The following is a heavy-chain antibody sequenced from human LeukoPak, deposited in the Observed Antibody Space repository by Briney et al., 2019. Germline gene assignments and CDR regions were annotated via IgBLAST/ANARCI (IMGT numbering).Heavy chain of an antibody. CDR1: GYSFTSYW. CDR3: ARGDCSGGSCYREGLYYFDY. D-gene: IGHD2-15*01. J-gene: IGHJ4*02. CDR2: IYPGDSDT. Sequence: LGESLKISCKGSGYSFTSYWIGWVRQMPGKGLEWMGIIYPGDSDTRYSPSFQGQVTISADKSISTAYLQWSSLKASDTAMYCCARGDCSGGSCYREGLYYFDYWGQGTLVTVSS. V-gene: IGHV5-51*01.